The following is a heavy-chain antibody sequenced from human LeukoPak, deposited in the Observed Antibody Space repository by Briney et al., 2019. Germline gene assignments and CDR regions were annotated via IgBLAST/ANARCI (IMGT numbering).Heavy chain of an antibody. D-gene: IGHD3-22*01. CDR3: AKDIGPFYDSSGYYLNYFDY. Sequence: GGSLRLSCAASGFTFDDYAMHWVRQAPGKGLEWVSGISWNSGSIGYADSVKGRFTISRDNAKNSLYLQMNSLRAEDVALYYCAKDIGPFYDSSGYYLNYFDYWGQGTLVTVSS. CDR2: ISWNSGSI. CDR1: GFTFDDYA. V-gene: IGHV3-9*03. J-gene: IGHJ4*02.